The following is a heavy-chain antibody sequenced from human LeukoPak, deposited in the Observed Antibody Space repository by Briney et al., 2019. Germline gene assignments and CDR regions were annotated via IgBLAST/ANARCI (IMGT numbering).Heavy chain of an antibody. Sequence: GGSLRLSCAASGFPFSSYAMHWVRQAPGKGLEYVSAISSNGGSTSYANSVKGRFTISRDNSKNTLYLQMGSLRAEDMAVYYCARDYSSSWYETDYWGQGTLVTVSS. V-gene: IGHV3-64*01. CDR3: ARDYSSSWYETDY. D-gene: IGHD6-13*01. CDR1: GFPFSSYA. CDR2: ISSNGGST. J-gene: IGHJ4*02.